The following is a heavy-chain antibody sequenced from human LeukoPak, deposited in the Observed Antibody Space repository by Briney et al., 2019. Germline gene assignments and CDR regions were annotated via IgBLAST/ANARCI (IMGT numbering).Heavy chain of an antibody. D-gene: IGHD5-18*01. Sequence: ASVKVSCKASGYTFTSYGISWVRQAPGQGLEWMGWISAYNGNTNYAQKLQGRVTMTTDTSTSTAYMELRSLRSDDTAVYYCARDLTDTAMVQVFDYWGQGTLVTVSS. J-gene: IGHJ4*02. CDR2: ISAYNGNT. V-gene: IGHV1-18*01. CDR1: GYTFTSYG. CDR3: ARDLTDTAMVQVFDY.